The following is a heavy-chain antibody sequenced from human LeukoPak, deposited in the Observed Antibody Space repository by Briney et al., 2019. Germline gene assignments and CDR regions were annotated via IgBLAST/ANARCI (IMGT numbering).Heavy chain of an antibody. D-gene: IGHD4-23*01. V-gene: IGHV2-5*02. CDR3: AHRGLRWSADFDY. Sequence: TLSLTCTVSGGSITNYYWAWIRQPPGKALEWLALIYWDDDKRYSPSLKSRLTITKDTSKNQVVLTMTNMDPVDTATYYCAHRGLRWSADFDYWGQGTLVTVSS. J-gene: IGHJ4*02. CDR2: IYWDDDK. CDR1: GGSITNYYW.